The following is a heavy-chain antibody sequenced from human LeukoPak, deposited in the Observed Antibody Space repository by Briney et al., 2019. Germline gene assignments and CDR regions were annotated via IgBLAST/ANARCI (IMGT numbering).Heavy chain of an antibody. CDR3: TTDGAYSDTNGYYGGFFES. CDR1: GFTFSTSA. Sequence: GRSLRLSCAASGFTFSTSALHWVRQAPGKGLEWVAVISNDGTYKFYAGSVKGRFTISRDNSKNTLYLQMDSLRAEDTAVYYCTTDGAYSDTNGYYGGFFESWGQGTLVTVSS. J-gene: IGHJ4*02. V-gene: IGHV3-30*01. D-gene: IGHD3-22*01. CDR2: ISNDGTYK.